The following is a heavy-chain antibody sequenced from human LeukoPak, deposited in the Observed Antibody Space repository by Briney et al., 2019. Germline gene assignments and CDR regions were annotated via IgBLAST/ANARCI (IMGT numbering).Heavy chain of an antibody. D-gene: IGHD3-10*01. CDR1: GFTFNNYA. J-gene: IGHJ5*02. CDR2: IFGGGSST. Sequence: GGSLRLSCAASGFTFNNYAMTWVRQAPGKGLEWVSGIFGGGSSTYYADSVKGRYTISRDNSKNMLYLQMNSLRAEDTAVYYCAKDPWDYYGSGDWFDPWGQGTLVTVSS. CDR3: AKDPWDYYGSGDWFDP. V-gene: IGHV3-23*01.